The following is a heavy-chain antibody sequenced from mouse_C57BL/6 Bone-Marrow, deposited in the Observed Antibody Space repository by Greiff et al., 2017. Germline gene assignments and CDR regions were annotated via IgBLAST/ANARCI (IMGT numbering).Heavy chain of an antibody. CDR1: GFTFSSYG. D-gene: IGHD1-1*01. J-gene: IGHJ4*01. Sequence: EVQLVESGGDLVKPGGSLKLSCAASGFTFSSYGMSWVRQTPDKRLEWVATISSGGSYTYYPDSVKGRFTISRDNAKNTLYLQMSSLKSEDTAMYYCARATVVAGAMDYWGQGTSVTVSS. V-gene: IGHV5-6*01. CDR3: ARATVVAGAMDY. CDR2: ISSGGSYT.